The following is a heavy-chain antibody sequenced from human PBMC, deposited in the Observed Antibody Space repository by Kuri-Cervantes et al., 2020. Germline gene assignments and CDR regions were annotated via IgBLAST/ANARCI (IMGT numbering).Heavy chain of an antibody. Sequence: SETLSLTCTVSGGSISSGDYYWSWIRQPPGKGLEWIGYIYYSGSTYYNPSLKSRVTISVDTSKNQFSLKLSSVTAADTAVYYCARDYDYIWGPTLDYWGQGTLVTVSS. D-gene: IGHD3-16*01. V-gene: IGHV4-30-4*01. J-gene: IGHJ4*02. CDR1: GGSISSGDYY. CDR2: IYYSGST. CDR3: ARDYDYIWGPTLDY.